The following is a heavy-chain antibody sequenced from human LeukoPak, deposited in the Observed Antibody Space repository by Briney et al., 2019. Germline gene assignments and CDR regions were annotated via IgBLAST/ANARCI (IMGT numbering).Heavy chain of an antibody. CDR3: ARVKGSSWYYYMDV. Sequence: GASVKVSCKASGYTFSSYGISWVRQAPGQGLEWMGWINPNSGGTNYAQKFQGRVTMTRDTSISTAYMELSRLRSDDTAVYYCARVKGSSWYYYMDVWGKGTTVTVSS. V-gene: IGHV1-2*02. J-gene: IGHJ6*03. CDR1: GYTFSSYG. CDR2: INPNSGGT. D-gene: IGHD6-13*01.